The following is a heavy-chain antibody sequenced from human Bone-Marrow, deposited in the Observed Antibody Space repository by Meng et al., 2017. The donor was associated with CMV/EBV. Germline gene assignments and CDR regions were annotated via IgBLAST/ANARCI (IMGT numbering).Heavy chain of an antibody. J-gene: IGHJ4*02. V-gene: IGHV1-18*01. CDR3: ARDTPTVTTRGGPEY. CDR1: GYTFSSYG. CDR2: ISGYNGDT. D-gene: IGHD4-17*01. Sequence: ASVKVSCKASGYTFSSYGVTWMRQAPGQGLEWMGWISGYNGDTKSAQKVQDRVTMTTDTSTSTAYMELRSLNSDDTAVYYCARDTPTVTTRGGPEYWGQGTLVTFYS.